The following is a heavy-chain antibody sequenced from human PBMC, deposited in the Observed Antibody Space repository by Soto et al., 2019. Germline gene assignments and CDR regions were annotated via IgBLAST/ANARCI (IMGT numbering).Heavy chain of an antibody. D-gene: IGHD6-6*01. J-gene: IGHJ5*02. V-gene: IGHV4-39*01. Sequence: SETLSLSCIVSGCSISGSSYYWGWNRQPPGKGLEWSGSIYYSGSTTYNPSLKSRVTISVYTSKNQFSLKLSSVTAADTAVFYCARHRARNWFDPWGQGTLVTVSS. CDR3: ARHRARNWFDP. CDR1: GCSISGSSYY. CDR2: IYYSGST.